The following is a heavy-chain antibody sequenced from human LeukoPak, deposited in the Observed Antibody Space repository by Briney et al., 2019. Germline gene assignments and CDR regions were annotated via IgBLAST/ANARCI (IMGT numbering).Heavy chain of an antibody. J-gene: IGHJ6*02. Sequence: ASVKVFCKASGYTFTGYYMHWVRQAPGQGLEWMGWINPNSGDTNYAQKFRGWVTMTRDTSISTAYMELSRLRSDDTAVYYCARADGLFGGMDVWGQGTTVTVSS. CDR3: ARADGLFGGMDV. CDR1: GYTFTGYY. D-gene: IGHD3/OR15-3a*01. CDR2: INPNSGDT. V-gene: IGHV1-2*04.